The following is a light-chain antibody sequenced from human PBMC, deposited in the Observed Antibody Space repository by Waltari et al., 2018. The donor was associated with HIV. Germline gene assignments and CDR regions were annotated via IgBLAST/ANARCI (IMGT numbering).Light chain of an antibody. CDR1: VSKLGKNY. CDR3: GTWDSSLSAGV. Sequence: QSVLTPPPSVSAAPGQKVTITCSGSVSKLGKNYVTSYQQLPGTAPKLLIYDNNKRPSGIPDRFSASKSGTSATLGITRLQTGDEADYYCGTWDSSLSAGVFGGGTKLTVL. CDR2: DNN. V-gene: IGLV1-51*01. J-gene: IGLJ2*01.